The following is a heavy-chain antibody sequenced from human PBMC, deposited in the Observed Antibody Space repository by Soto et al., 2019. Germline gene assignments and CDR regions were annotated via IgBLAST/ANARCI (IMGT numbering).Heavy chain of an antibody. J-gene: IGHJ4*02. CDR3: ARHNYGSGSTYFDY. CDR1: GGSISSYY. D-gene: IGHD3-10*01. Sequence: SETLSLTCTVSGGSISSYYWSWIRQPPGKGLYWFGFIFYSGSTNYNPSLKIRVTFSVDTSKNQFSLKLNSMTAADTAVYYCARHNYGSGSTYFDYWGQGTLVTVSS. CDR2: IFYSGST. V-gene: IGHV4-59*08.